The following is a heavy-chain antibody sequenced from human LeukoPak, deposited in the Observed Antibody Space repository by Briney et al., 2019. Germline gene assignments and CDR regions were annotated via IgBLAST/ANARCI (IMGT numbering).Heavy chain of an antibody. J-gene: IGHJ4*02. CDR3: ARDLDGTSIAAPYHFDY. CDR1: GFTVNYNY. V-gene: IGHV3-7*01. Sequence: GGSLRLSCAASGFTVNYNYMSWVRQAPGKGLEWVANIKQDGSEKYYVDSVKGRFTISRDNAKNSLYLQMNSLRAEDTAVYYCARDLDGTSIAAPYHFDYWGQGTLVTVSS. D-gene: IGHD6-6*01. CDR2: IKQDGSEK.